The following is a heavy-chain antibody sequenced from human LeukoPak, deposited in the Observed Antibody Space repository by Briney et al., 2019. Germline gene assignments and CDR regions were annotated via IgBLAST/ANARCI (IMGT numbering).Heavy chain of an antibody. V-gene: IGHV4-59*01. CDR1: GGSFSGYY. J-gene: IGHJ6*02. CDR2: IYYSGST. D-gene: IGHD6-13*01. Sequence: PSETLSLTCAVYGGSFSGYYWSWIRQPPGKGLEWIGYIYYSGSTNYNPSLKSRVTISVDTSKNQFSLKLSSVTAADTAVYYCARVPGSSWYYYGMDVWGQGTTVTVSS. CDR3: ARVPGSSWYYYGMDV.